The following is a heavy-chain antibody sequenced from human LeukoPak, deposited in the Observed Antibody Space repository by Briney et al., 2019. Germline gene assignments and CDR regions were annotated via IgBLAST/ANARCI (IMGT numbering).Heavy chain of an antibody. CDR2: ISSSSSYI. D-gene: IGHD6-19*01. V-gene: IGHV3-21*01. CDR1: GFTFSSYS. CDR3: ARAAPSIIAVAEIPDY. Sequence: PGGSLRLSCAASGFTFSSYSMNWVRQAPGKGLEWVSSISSSSSYIYYADSVKGRFTIPRDNSKNTLYLQMNSLRAEDTALYYCARAAPSIIAVAEIPDYWGQGTLVAVSS. J-gene: IGHJ4*02.